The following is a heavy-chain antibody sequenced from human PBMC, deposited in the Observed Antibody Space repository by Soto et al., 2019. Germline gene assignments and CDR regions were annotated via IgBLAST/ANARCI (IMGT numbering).Heavy chain of an antibody. CDR2: ISAYNGNI. Sequence: QVQLVQSGAEVKKPGASVKVSCKASGYTFTSYGISWVRQAPGQGLEWMGWISAYNGNINYAQKLQGSVTMTTDTTTSTAYMELRSLRSDDTAVYYCARGGDIVVVPAAPYYYYGMDVWGQGTTVTVSS. CDR3: ARGGDIVVVPAAPYYYYGMDV. J-gene: IGHJ6*02. CDR1: GYTFTSYG. D-gene: IGHD2-2*01. V-gene: IGHV1-18*01.